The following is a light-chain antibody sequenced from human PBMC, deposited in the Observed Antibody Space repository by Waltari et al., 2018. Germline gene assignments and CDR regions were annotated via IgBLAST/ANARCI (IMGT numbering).Light chain of an antibody. CDR1: SGHSSTI. J-gene: IGLJ3*02. V-gene: IGLV4-69*01. CDR2: VNSDGSH. CDR3: QTGGHGTWV. Sequence: QLVLTQSPSASASLRASVKLTCTLSSGHSSTIIAWHHQQPEKGPRYLMKVNSDGSHSKGDEIPDRFSGSSSGAERYLTISNLQSEDEADYFCQTGGHGTWVFGGGTKLTVL.